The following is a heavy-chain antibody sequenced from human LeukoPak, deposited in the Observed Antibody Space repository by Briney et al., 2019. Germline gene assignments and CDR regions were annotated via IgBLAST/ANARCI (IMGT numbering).Heavy chain of an antibody. J-gene: IGHJ6*03. V-gene: IGHV1-8*01. CDR3: ARVFWSQLVPGYYYYYMDV. D-gene: IGHD6-13*01. CDR2: MNPNSGNT. CDR1: GYTFTSYD. Sequence: ASVKVSCKASGYTFTSYDINWVRQATGQGLEWMGWMNPNSGNTGYAQKFQGRVTMTRNTSTSTAYMELSSLRSEDTAVYYCARVFWSQLVPGYYYYYMDVWGKGTTVTISS.